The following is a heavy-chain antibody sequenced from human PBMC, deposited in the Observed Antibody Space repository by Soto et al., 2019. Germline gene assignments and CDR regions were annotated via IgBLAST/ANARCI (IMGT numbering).Heavy chain of an antibody. J-gene: IGHJ4*02. V-gene: IGHV4-59*01. CDR1: GLSISGYY. CDR3: AGSIAVAGTPFDY. Sequence: QVQLQESGPGLVKPSETLSLTCSVSGLSISGYYWSWIRQPPGKGLEYIGYIYYIGSTNYNPSLKSRITISVHTSKKQFSLKLSSVTAADTAVYYCAGSIAVAGTPFDYWGQGILVTVSS. CDR2: IYYIGST. D-gene: IGHD6-19*01.